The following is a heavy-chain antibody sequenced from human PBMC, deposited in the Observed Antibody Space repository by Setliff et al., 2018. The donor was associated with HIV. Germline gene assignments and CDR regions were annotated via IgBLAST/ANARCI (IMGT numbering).Heavy chain of an antibody. CDR1: GFTFSSYW. D-gene: IGHD6-19*01. J-gene: IGHJ4*02. Sequence: GGSRRLSCSASGFTFSSYWMHWVRQVPGKGLVWVSRINSDGSRTDYADSVKGRFTMSRDNAKDTLYLQMSSLRAEDTAVYFCATPYASGWYDVLKNWGQGTVVTVSS. CDR3: ATPYASGWYDVLKN. CDR2: INSDGSRT. V-gene: IGHV3-74*01.